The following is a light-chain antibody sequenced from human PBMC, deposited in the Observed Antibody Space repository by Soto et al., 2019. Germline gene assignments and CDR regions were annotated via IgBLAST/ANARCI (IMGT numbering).Light chain of an antibody. CDR3: SSYTTSYTYV. CDR2: EVS. Sequence: QSALTQPPSVSGSPGQSVTISCAGTSSDVGSYNSVSWYRQRPGTVPKLMIYEVSYRPSGVPDRFSGSKSGNTASLTISGLQAEDEADYYCSSYTTSYTYVFGTGTKVTVL. CDR1: SSDVGSYNS. V-gene: IGLV2-18*02. J-gene: IGLJ1*01.